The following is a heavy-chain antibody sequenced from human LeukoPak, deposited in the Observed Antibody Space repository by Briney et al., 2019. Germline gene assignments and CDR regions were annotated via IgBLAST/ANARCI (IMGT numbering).Heavy chain of an antibody. CDR2: IFHTGST. V-gene: IGHV4-59*11. Sequence: SQTLSLTCTVSGASMTSHYWTWMRQDPGTGLEWIGNIFHTGSTSYNPALESRVTISLDTSNNQFSLKMTSVTPADTAVYYCAKEGGPARPGLDSWGQGTLVTVSS. CDR3: AKEGGPARPGLDS. D-gene: IGHD6-6*01. J-gene: IGHJ4*02. CDR1: GASMTSHY.